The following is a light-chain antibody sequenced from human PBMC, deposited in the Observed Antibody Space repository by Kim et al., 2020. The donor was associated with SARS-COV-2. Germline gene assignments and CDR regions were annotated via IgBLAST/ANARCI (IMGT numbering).Light chain of an antibody. J-gene: IGLJ3*02. CDR2: DVN. V-gene: IGLV2-14*04. CDR3: SSYTTTSTLWV. Sequence: QSITRSCTGASSDTGVYNYVSWYQQHPGRAPKLLIYDVNKRPSGVSHRFSGSKSGNTASLTISGLQAEDEADYYCSSYTTTSTLWVFGGGTQLTVL. CDR1: SSDTGVYNY.